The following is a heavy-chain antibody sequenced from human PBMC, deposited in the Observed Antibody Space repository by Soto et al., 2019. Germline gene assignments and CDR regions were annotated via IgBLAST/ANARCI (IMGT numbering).Heavy chain of an antibody. J-gene: IGHJ6*02. V-gene: IGHV4-38-2*02. CDR3: ARAFYGEYAAYYFAMDV. CDR1: YYSIGSTYY. Sequence: NPSETLTLTCTVSYYSIGSTYYWGWIRQPPGKGLEWIGNIYHSGSTYYNPSLKSRVTMSVDTSKNQFSLKLSSVTAADTAVYYCARAFYGEYAAYYFAMDVWGQGTTVPVYS. D-gene: IGHD4-17*01. CDR2: IYHSGST.